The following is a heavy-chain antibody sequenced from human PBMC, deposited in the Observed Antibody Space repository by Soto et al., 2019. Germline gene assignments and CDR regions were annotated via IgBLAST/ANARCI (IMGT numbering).Heavy chain of an antibody. D-gene: IGHD3-10*01. Sequence: SETLSLTCTVSGGSISSSSYYWGWIRQPPGKGLEWIGSIYYSGSTYYTPSLKSRVTISVDTSKNQFSLKLSSVTAADTAVYYCARRNVLLWFGDQTGWFDPWGQGTLVTVSS. J-gene: IGHJ5*02. CDR3: ARRNVLLWFGDQTGWFDP. CDR1: GGSISSSSYY. CDR2: IYYSGST. V-gene: IGHV4-39*01.